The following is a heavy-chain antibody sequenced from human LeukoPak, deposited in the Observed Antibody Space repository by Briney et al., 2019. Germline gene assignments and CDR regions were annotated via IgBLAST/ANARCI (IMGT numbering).Heavy chain of an antibody. V-gene: IGHV3-49*04. Sequence: PGGSLRLSCTASEFTVSSNYMSWVRQAPGKGLEWVGFIRSKAYGGTPEYAASVKGRFTISRDDSKSIAYLQMNSLKTEDTAVYYCSRGGTYTRGYWGQGTLVTVSS. CDR1: EFTVSSNY. J-gene: IGHJ4*02. D-gene: IGHD1-26*01. CDR3: SRGGTYTRGY. CDR2: IRSKAYGGTP.